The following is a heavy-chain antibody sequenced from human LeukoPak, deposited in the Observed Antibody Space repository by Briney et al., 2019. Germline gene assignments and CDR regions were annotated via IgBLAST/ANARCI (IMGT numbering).Heavy chain of an antibody. CDR2: INHSGST. V-gene: IGHV4-39*07. Sequence: SQTLSLTCTVSGGSISSDSYYWSWIRQPPGKGLEWIGEINHSGSTNYNPSLKSRVTISVDTSKNQFSLKLSSVTAADTAVYYCARALVRWTPCWFDPWGQGTLVTVSS. CDR1: GGSISSDSYY. J-gene: IGHJ5*02. CDR3: ARALVRWTPCWFDP. D-gene: IGHD4-23*01.